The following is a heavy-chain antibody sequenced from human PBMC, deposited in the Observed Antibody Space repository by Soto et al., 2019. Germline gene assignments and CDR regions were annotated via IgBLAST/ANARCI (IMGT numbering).Heavy chain of an antibody. D-gene: IGHD2-15*01. CDR2: ISAYNGNT. CDR3: ARFAGYCSGGSCYSWFDP. CDR1: GYTXTSYG. J-gene: IGHJ5*02. Sequence: ASVKVSCKASGYTXTSYGISWVRQAPGQGLEWMGWISAYNGNTNYAQKLQGRVTMTTDTSTSTAYMELRSLRSDDTAVYYCARFAGYCSGGSCYSWFDPWGQGTLVTVSS. V-gene: IGHV1-18*01.